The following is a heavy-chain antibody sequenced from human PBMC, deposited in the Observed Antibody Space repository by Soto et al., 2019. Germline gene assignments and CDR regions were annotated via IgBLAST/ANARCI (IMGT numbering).Heavy chain of an antibody. Sequence: GASVKVSCKASGYTFISYDINWVRQATGQGLEWMGWMNPNSGNTGYAQKFQGRVTMTRNTSISTAYMELSSLRSEDTAVYYCARAEYYYGSGRPPPDNYYYGMDGWGQGSTVTVSS. V-gene: IGHV1-8*01. CDR1: GYTFISYD. J-gene: IGHJ6*02. D-gene: IGHD3-10*01. CDR2: MNPNSGNT. CDR3: ARAEYYYGSGRPPPDNYYYGMDG.